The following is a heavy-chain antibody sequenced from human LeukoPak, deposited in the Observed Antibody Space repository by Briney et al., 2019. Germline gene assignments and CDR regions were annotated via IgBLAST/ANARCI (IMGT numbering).Heavy chain of an antibody. CDR2: ISGSGNII. V-gene: IGHV3-48*03. J-gene: IGHJ5*02. Sequence: PGGSLRLSCAASGFTFSSYEMNWIRQAPGKGLEWVAYISGSGNIIYYTESLKGRFTISRDNAKNSLFLQMNSLRVEDTAVYYCARDRGEFDPWGQGTLVTVSS. CDR1: GFTFSSYE. D-gene: IGHD3-16*01. CDR3: ARDRGEFDP.